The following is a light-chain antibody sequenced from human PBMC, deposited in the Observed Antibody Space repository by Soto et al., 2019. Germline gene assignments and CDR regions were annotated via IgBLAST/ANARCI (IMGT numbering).Light chain of an antibody. Sequence: ELVLTQSPGTLSLSPGERATLSCRASQTVTSNFLAWYQQKPGQAPRLLIYTTSSRATGIPDRFSGSGSGTDFTLTISRLEPEDVAVYYCQYYGSSPFTFGRGTNLEI. V-gene: IGKV3-20*01. CDR3: QYYGSSPFT. CDR2: TTS. J-gene: IGKJ2*01. CDR1: QTVTSNF.